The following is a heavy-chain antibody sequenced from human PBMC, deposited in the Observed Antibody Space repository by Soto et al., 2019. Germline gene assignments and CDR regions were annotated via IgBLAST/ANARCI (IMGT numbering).Heavy chain of an antibody. V-gene: IGHV1-3*01. Sequence: ASVNVSLKAAGYSFTAYCLHWVSPAPGQRLELMGLLNAAIGEIKFSHKFQGRVTISRDTSPSTAYMELRGLRSEDTAVYYCARLDGGYFRNYCMEVGGQGSTVNVSS. CDR2: LNAAIGEI. CDR1: GYSFTAYC. D-gene: IGHD5-18*01. CDR3: ARLDGGYFRNYCMEV. J-gene: IGHJ6*02.